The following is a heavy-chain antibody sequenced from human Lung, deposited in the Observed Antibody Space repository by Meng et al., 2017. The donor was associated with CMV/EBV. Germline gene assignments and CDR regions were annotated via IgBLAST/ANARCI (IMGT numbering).Heavy chain of an antibody. Sequence: GESLKISCAASGFTFSSYGMHWVRQAPGKGLEWVAFIRYDGSNKYYADSVNGRFTISRDNSKNTLYLQMNSLRAEDTAVYYCASQDIVVVPAAIRNYYYYGSDVWGQGTTVTVSS. CDR3: ASQDIVVVPAAIRNYYYYGSDV. J-gene: IGHJ6*02. CDR2: IRYDGSNK. V-gene: IGHV3-30*02. CDR1: GFTFSSYG. D-gene: IGHD2-2*02.